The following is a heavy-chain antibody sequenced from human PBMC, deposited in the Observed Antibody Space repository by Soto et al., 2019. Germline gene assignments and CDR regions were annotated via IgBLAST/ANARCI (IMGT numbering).Heavy chain of an antibody. Sequence: ASVKVSCKASGGTFSSYAISWVRQAPGQGLEWMGGIIPIFGTANYAQKFQGRVTITADKSTSTAYMELSSLRSEDTAVYYCARDDPMVRGVIMEYYYGMDVWGQGTTVTVSS. CDR3: ARDDPMVRGVIMEYYYGMDV. CDR1: GGTFSSYA. D-gene: IGHD3-10*01. V-gene: IGHV1-69*06. J-gene: IGHJ6*02. CDR2: IIPIFGTA.